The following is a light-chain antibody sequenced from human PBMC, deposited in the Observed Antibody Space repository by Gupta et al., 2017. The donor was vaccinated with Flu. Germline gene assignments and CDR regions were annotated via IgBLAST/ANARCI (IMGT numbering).Light chain of an antibody. V-gene: IGKV2-28*01. CDR3: KQRLHTSVT. CDR2: LGS. J-gene: IGKJ4*01. Sequence: EIVMTQSPVSLSVTPGEPASISCRSSQSLLYDNGYNYVDWYLQKPGQSPQLLIYLGSKRASGVPDRFSGSGSGTDFTLKISRGEAEDVGVYYCKQRLHTSVTFGRGTKVDIK. CDR1: QSLLYDNGYNY.